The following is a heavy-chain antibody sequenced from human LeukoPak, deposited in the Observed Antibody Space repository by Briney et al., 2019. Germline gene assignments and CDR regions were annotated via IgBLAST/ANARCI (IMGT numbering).Heavy chain of an antibody. CDR1: GYTFTGYY. J-gene: IGHJ4*02. V-gene: IGHV1-2*02. D-gene: IGHD3-22*01. CDR2: INPNSGGT. Sequence: ASVKVSCKASGYTFTGYYMHWVRQAPGQGLEWMGWINPNSGGTNYAQKFQGRVTMSRDTSISTAYMELSRLRSDDTAVYYCARVFSGYYDSSGYYQSFFDYWGQGTLVTVSS. CDR3: ARVFSGYYDSSGYYQSFFDY.